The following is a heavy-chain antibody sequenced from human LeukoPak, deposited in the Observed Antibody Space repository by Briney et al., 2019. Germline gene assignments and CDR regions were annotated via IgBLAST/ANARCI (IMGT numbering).Heavy chain of an antibody. V-gene: IGHV1-2*02. CDR3: ARADGTVGTDY. J-gene: IGHJ4*02. CDR2: INPNSGGT. Sequence: ASVKVSCKASGYTFTGYYMHWVRQAPGQGLEWMGWINPNSGGTSYAQKFQGRVTMTRDMSTSTVYMELSSLRSEDTAVYYCARADGTVGTDYWGQGTLVTVSS. D-gene: IGHD3-10*01. CDR1: GYTFTGYY.